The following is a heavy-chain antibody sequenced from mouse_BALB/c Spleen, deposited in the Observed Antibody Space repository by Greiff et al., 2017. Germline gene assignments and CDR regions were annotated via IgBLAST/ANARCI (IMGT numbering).Heavy chain of an antibody. J-gene: IGHJ2*01. Sequence: VQLQQPGAELVKPGASVKLSCKASGYTFTSYYMYWVKQRPGQGLEWIGGINPSNGGTNFNEKFKSKATLTVDKSSSTAYMQLSSLTSEDSAVYYCTRDGNYPYYFDYWGQGTTLTVSS. V-gene: IGHV1S81*02. CDR2: INPSNGGT. CDR3: TRDGNYPYYFDY. CDR1: GYTFTSYY. D-gene: IGHD2-1*01.